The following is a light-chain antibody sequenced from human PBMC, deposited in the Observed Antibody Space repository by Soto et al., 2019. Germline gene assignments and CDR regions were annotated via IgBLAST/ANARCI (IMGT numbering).Light chain of an antibody. CDR1: QSISSW. CDR2: DAS. Sequence: DIQMTQSPSTLSASVGDRVTITCRASQSISSWLAWYQQKPGKAPKLLIYDASSLESGVPSRFSGXXXXTXXXLTISSLQPDDFATYYCQQYNSYSYTFGQGTKLEIK. CDR3: QQYNSYSYT. J-gene: IGKJ2*01. V-gene: IGKV1-5*01.